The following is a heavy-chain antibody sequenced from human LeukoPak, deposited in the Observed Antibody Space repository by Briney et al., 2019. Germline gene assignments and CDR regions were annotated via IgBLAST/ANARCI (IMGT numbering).Heavy chain of an antibody. D-gene: IGHD4-17*01. CDR1: GFTFSSYE. CDR3: AREVDYGDYVDY. J-gene: IGHJ4*02. CDR2: ISSSGSTI. Sequence: GGSLRLSCAASGFTFSSYEMNWVRQAPGKGLEWVSYISSSGSTIYYADSVKGRFTIPRDNAKNSLYLQMNSLRAEDTAVYYCAREVDYGDYVDYWGQGTLVTVSS. V-gene: IGHV3-48*03.